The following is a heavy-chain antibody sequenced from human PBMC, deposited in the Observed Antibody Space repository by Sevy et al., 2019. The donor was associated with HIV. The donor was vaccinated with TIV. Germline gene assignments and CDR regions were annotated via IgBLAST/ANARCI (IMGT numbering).Heavy chain of an antibody. V-gene: IGHV3-33*01. Sequence: GESLKISCAASGFTFSSYGMHWVRQAPDKGLEWVAVIWYDGTNKYYADSVKGRFTISRDNSKNTLYLQMSSLRAEDTAVYYCARDKLPPVMVTMVRGALSYFFDYWGQGTVVTVSS. D-gene: IGHD3-10*01. J-gene: IGHJ4*02. CDR2: IWYDGTNK. CDR3: ARDKLPPVMVTMVRGALSYFFDY. CDR1: GFTFSSYG.